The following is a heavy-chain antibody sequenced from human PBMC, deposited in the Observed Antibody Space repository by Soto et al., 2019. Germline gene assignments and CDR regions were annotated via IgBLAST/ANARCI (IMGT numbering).Heavy chain of an antibody. CDR1: GYTFTGYY. CDR3: AVLGYCSGGSCYPFDY. CDR2: INPNSGGT. V-gene: IGHV1-2*02. J-gene: IGHJ4*02. D-gene: IGHD2-15*01. Sequence: ASVKVSCKASGYTFTGYYMHWVRQAPGQGLEWMGWINPNSGGTNYAQKFQGRVTMTRDTSISTAYMELSRLRSDDTAVYYCAVLGYCSGGSCYPFDYWGQGTLVTVS.